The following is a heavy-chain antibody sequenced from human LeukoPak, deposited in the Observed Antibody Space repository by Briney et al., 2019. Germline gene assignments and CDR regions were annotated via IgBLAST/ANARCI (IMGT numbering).Heavy chain of an antibody. CDR2: INPSGGST. CDR3: ARDEGIAAAGDYYYYGMDV. D-gene: IGHD6-13*01. CDR1: GYTFTSYY. Sequence: GASVKVSCKASGYTFTSYYMHWVRQAPGQGLEWMGIINPSGGSTSYAQKFQGRVTMTRDTSTSTVYMELSSPRSEDTAVYYCARDEGIAAAGDYYYYGMDVWGQGTTVTVSS. J-gene: IGHJ6*02. V-gene: IGHV1-46*01.